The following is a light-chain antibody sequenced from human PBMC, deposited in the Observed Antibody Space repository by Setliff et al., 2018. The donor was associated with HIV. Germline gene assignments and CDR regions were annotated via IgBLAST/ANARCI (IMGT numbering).Light chain of an antibody. CDR1: SSDVGGHSY. Sequence: QSALTQPASVSGSPGQSITISCTGTSSDVGGHSYVSWYQQHPGKAPKLIIYEVRNRPSGVSDRFSGSKSGNTASLTISGLQAEDEADYYCSSYASTNTLPFGTGTKGTVL. CDR3: SSYASTNTLP. V-gene: IGLV2-14*01. J-gene: IGLJ1*01. CDR2: EVR.